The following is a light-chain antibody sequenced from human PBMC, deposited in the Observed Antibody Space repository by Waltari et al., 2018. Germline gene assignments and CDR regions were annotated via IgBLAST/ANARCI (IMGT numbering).Light chain of an antibody. J-gene: IGLJ1*01. CDR1: SSDVGGYDY. Sequence: QSALTQPASVSGSPGQSITISCTGTSSDVGGYDYVSWYQHNPGKAPQFMIYDVNNRASGFSNRFSGTKSGNTASLTISGLQAEDEADYYCCSYTSSSTFVFGTGTKVSVL. V-gene: IGLV2-14*01. CDR2: DVN. CDR3: CSYTSSSTFV.